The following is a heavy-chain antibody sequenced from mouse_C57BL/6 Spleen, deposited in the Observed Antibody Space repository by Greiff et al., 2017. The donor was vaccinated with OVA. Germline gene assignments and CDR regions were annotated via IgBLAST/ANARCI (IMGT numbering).Heavy chain of an antibody. Sequence: VQLQESDAELVKPGASVKISCKASGYTFTDHTIHWMKQRPEQGLEWIGYIYPRDGSTKYNEKFKGKATLTADTSSNTAYLQLNSLTSEDSAVYVCASPNSKGSHFDYWGQGTTLTVSS. CDR1: GYTFTDHT. J-gene: IGHJ2*01. CDR3: ASPNSKGSHFDY. D-gene: IGHD1-1*02. V-gene: IGHV1-78*01. CDR2: IYPRDGST.